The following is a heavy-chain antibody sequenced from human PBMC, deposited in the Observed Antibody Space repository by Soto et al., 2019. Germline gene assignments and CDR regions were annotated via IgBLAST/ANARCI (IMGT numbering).Heavy chain of an antibody. V-gene: IGHV3-33*01. CDR1: GFSIKNYG. J-gene: IGHJ4*02. Sequence: GGSLRLSCAVSGFSIKNYGVHWVRQAPGKGLEWVSSTWYDGSNEYHADSVKGRFSISRDNSKSTVNLQMSSLRGDDTAVYYFARDLGSLDQEFFYWGQGTPVPVSS. CDR3: ARDLGSLDQEFFY. D-gene: IGHD3-16*01. CDR2: TWYDGSNE.